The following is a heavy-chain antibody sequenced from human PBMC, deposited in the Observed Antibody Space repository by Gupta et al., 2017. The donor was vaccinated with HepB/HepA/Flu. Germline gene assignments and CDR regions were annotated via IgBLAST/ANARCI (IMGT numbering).Heavy chain of an antibody. D-gene: IGHD1-26*01. CDR2: IYYSGST. V-gene: IGHV4-59*08. CDR1: GGSISSYY. J-gene: IGHJ4*02. Sequence: QVQLQESGPGLVKPSETLSLTCTVSGGSISSYYWSWIRQPPGKGLEWIGYIYYSGSTNYNPSLKSRVTISVDTSKNQFSLKLSSVTAADTAVYYCARRGVGATREFDYWGQGTRGTVSA. CDR3: ARRGVGATREFDY.